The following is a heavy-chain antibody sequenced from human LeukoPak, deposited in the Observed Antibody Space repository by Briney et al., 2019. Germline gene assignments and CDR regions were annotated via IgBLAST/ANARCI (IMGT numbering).Heavy chain of an antibody. CDR1: GGSISSGDYY. V-gene: IGHV4-30-4*01. CDR2: IYYSGST. CDR3: ASVFRGVESDYYYGMDV. Sequence: SQTLSLTCTVSGGSISSGDYYWSWIRQPPGKGLEWIGYIYYSGSTNYNPSLKSRVTISVDTSKNQFSLRLSSVTAADTAVYYCASVFRGVESDYYYGMDVWGQGTTVTVSS. J-gene: IGHJ6*02. D-gene: IGHD3-10*01.